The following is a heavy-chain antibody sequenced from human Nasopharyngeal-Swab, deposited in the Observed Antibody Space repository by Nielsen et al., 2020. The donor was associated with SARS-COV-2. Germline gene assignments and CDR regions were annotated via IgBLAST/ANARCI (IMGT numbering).Heavy chain of an antibody. CDR2: IYYSGST. Sequence: SETLSLTCTVSGGSISSGGYYWSWIRQHPGKGLEWIGYIYYSGSTYYNPSLKSRVTISVDTSKNQFSLKLSSMTAADTAVYYCARGQGVGGFKTRNYYGMDVWGQGTTVTVSS. D-gene: IGHD5-24*01. CDR1: GGSISSGGYY. V-gene: IGHV4-31*03. CDR3: ARGQGVGGFKTRNYYGMDV. J-gene: IGHJ6*02.